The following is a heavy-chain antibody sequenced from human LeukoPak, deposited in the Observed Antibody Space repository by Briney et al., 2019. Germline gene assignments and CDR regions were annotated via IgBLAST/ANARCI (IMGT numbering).Heavy chain of an antibody. D-gene: IGHD1-26*01. CDR3: ARDQDRVGFDY. J-gene: IGHJ4*02. CDR1: GGSISSYY. CDR2: IYYSGST. V-gene: IGHV4-59*01. Sequence: SETLSLTCTVSGGSISSYYWSWIRQPPGKGLEWIGHIYYSGSTNYNPSLKSRVTISVDTSKNQFSLKLSSVTAADTAVYYCARDQDRVGFDYWGQGTLVTVSS.